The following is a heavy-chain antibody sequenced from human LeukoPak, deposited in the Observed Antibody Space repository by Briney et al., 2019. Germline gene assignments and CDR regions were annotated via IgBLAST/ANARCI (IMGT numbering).Heavy chain of an antibody. Sequence: SSETLSLTCTVSGGSISSGDYYWSWIRQPPGKGLEWIGYIYYCGSTYYNPSLKSRVTISVDTSKNQFSLKLSSVTAADTAVYYCARGPDTAMVHFDYWGQGTLVTVSS. V-gene: IGHV4-30-4*08. D-gene: IGHD5-18*01. J-gene: IGHJ4*02. CDR1: GGSISSGDYY. CDR2: IYYCGST. CDR3: ARGPDTAMVHFDY.